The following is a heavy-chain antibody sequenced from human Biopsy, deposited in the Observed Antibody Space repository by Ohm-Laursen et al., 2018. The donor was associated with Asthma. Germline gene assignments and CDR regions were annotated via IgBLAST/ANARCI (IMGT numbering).Heavy chain of an antibody. CDR3: ARTFHFWSPYHAEHYQL. V-gene: IGHV3-7*01. D-gene: IGHD3-3*01. CDR1: GFTFGDHC. Sequence: SLRLSCAASGFTFGDHCMSWVRQVPGQGLEWVANIKHDGSEKNHVDSLKGRFTISRDNAKNLLFLQMNSLRAEDTAVYYCARTFHFWSPYHAEHYQLWGQGTLVTVS. J-gene: IGHJ1*01. CDR2: IKHDGSEK.